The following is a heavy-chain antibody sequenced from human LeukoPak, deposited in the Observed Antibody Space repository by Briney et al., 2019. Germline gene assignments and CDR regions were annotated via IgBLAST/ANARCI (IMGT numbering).Heavy chain of an antibody. Sequence: ASVKVSCKASGYTFTGYYMHWVRQAPGQGLEWMGWINPNSGGTNYAQKFQGRVTMTRDTSISTAYMELSRLRSDDTAAYYCARDRGHCSSTSCSAVLFDYWGQGTLVTVSS. J-gene: IGHJ4*02. V-gene: IGHV1-2*02. D-gene: IGHD2-2*01. CDR2: INPNSGGT. CDR3: ARDRGHCSSTSCSAVLFDY. CDR1: GYTFTGYY.